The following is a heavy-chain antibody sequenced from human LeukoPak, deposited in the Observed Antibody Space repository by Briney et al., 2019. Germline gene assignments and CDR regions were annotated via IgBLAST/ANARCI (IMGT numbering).Heavy chain of an antibody. D-gene: IGHD5-18*01. Sequence: ASVKASCKASGYTFTGYDINWVRQATGQGLEWIGWMNPNSGNTGYAQKFQGRVTMTRSTSITTAYMELSSLTSEDTAVYFCARVRRGYSYPNWFDPWGQGTLVTVSS. CDR3: ARVRRGYSYPNWFDP. J-gene: IGHJ5*02. V-gene: IGHV1-8*01. CDR1: GYTFTGYD. CDR2: MNPNSGNT.